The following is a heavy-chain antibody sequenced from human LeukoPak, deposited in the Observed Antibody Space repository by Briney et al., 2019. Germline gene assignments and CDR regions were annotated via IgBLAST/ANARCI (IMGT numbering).Heavy chain of an antibody. J-gene: IGHJ4*02. CDR3: TTEPYYYDGSGHSV. V-gene: IGHV3-15*01. D-gene: IGHD3-22*01. Sequence: GGSLRLSCAASGFTFRNAWMSWVRQAPGKGLEWVGRIKSKTDGGTTDYAAPVKGRFTISRDDSKNTLYLQMNSLKTEDTAVYYCTTEPYYYDGSGHSVWGQGTLVTVSA. CDR1: GFTFRNAW. CDR2: IKSKTDGGTT.